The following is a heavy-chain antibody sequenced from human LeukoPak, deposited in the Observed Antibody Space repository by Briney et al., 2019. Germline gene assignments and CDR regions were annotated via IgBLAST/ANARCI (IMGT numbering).Heavy chain of an antibody. CDR2: ISSSGSTI. V-gene: IGHV3-48*03. CDR3: VRDSLVGYGHRYFDC. Sequence: GGSLRLSCAASGFTFSSYEMNWVRQAPGKGLEWVSYISSSGSTIYYADSVKGRFTISRDNAKNSLYLQVNSLRVEDTAVYYCVRDSLVGYGHRYFDCWGQGTLATVSS. D-gene: IGHD5-18*01. CDR1: GFTFSSYE. J-gene: IGHJ4*02.